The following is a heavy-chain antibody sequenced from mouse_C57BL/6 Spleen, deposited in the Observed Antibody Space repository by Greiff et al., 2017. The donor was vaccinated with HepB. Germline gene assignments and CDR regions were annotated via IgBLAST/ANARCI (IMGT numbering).Heavy chain of an antibody. Sequence: VQLQQSGAELVRPGASVKLSCTASGFNIKDDYMHWVKQRPEQGLEWIGWIDPENGDTEYASKFQGKATITADTSSNTAYLQLSSLTSEDTAVYYCTTGFITTNYWGQGTTLTVSS. CDR1: GFNIKDDY. J-gene: IGHJ2*01. CDR2: IDPENGDT. D-gene: IGHD1-1*01. CDR3: TTGFITTNY. V-gene: IGHV14-4*01.